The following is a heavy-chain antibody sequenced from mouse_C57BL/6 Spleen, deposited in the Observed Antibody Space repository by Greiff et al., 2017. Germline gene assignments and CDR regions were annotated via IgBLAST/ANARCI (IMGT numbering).Heavy chain of an antibody. CDR1: GYTFTSYW. CDR2: IHPNSGST. CDR3: ARSGGYYGSSYPYYFDY. D-gene: IGHD1-1*01. J-gene: IGHJ2*01. Sequence: QVQLKQPGAELVKPGASVKLSCKASGYTFTSYWMHWVKQRPGQGLEWIGMIHPNSGSTNYNEKFKSKATLTVDKSSSTAYMQLSSLTSEDSAVYYCARSGGYYGSSYPYYFDYWGQGTTLTVSS. V-gene: IGHV1-64*01.